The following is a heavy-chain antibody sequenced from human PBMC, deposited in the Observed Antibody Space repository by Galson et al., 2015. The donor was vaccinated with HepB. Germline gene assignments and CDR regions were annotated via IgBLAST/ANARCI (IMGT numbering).Heavy chain of an antibody. V-gene: IGHV3-15*01. CDR1: GFTFSNAW. CDR2: IKSKTDGGTT. Sequence: SLRLSCAASGFTFSNAWMSWVRQAPGKGLEWVGRIKSKTDGGTTDYAAPVKGRFTISRDDSKNTLYLQMNSLKTEDTAVYYCTTESTNYYDSSGYSPSFDYWGQGTLVTVSS. CDR3: TTESTNYYDSSGYSPSFDY. J-gene: IGHJ4*02. D-gene: IGHD3-22*01.